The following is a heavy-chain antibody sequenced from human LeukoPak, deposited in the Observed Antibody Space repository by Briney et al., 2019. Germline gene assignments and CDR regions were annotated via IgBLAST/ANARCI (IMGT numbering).Heavy chain of an antibody. CDR1: GFTFDDYA. Sequence: PGGSLRLSCAASGFTFDDYAMHWVRQAPGKGLEWVSLISGDGGSTYYADSVKGRFTISRDNSKNSLYLQMNSLRTEDTALYYCARGLIKKLLWFGESHHGIDCWGQGTLVTVSS. J-gene: IGHJ4*02. V-gene: IGHV3-43*02. CDR3: ARGLIKKLLWFGESHHGIDC. D-gene: IGHD3-10*01. CDR2: ISGDGGST.